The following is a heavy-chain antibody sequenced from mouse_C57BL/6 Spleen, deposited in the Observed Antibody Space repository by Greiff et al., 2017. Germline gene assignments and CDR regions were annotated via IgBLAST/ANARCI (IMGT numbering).Heavy chain of an antibody. CDR3: ARDRTGTDAMDY. Sequence: EVHLVESGGGLVKPGGSLTLSCAASGFTFSSYAMSWVRQTPEKRLEWVATISDGGSYTYYPDNVKGRFTISRDNAKNNLYLQMSNLKSEDTSMYYCARDRTGTDAMDYWGQGTSVTVSS. V-gene: IGHV5-4*01. CDR2: ISDGGSYT. J-gene: IGHJ4*01. D-gene: IGHD4-1*01. CDR1: GFTFSSYA.